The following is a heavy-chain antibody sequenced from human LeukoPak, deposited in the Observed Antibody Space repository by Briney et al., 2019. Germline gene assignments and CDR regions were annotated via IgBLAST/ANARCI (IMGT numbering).Heavy chain of an antibody. Sequence: GGSLRLSCAASGFTSSSYSMNWVRQAPGKGLVWVSRINSDGSSTSYADSVKGRLTISRDNSDNTLYLQMNSLRIEDTAVYYCARDWGSSGWYNWFDPWGQGTLVTVSS. V-gene: IGHV3-74*01. CDR3: ARDWGSSGWYNWFDP. J-gene: IGHJ5*02. D-gene: IGHD6-19*01. CDR1: GFTSSSYS. CDR2: INSDGSST.